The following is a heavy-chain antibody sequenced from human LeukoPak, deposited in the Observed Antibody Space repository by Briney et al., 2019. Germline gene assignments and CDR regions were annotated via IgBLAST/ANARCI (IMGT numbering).Heavy chain of an antibody. J-gene: IGHJ5*02. D-gene: IGHD1-7*01. CDR3: ARRPNWNYSNWFDP. V-gene: IGHV4-34*01. Sequence: PSETLSLTCAVYGGSFSGYYWSWIRQPPGKGLEWIGNIYYSESTYYNPSLKSRVTMSIDTSRNQFSLKLRSVTAADTAVYYCARRPNWNYSNWFDPWGQGTLVTVSS. CDR1: GGSFSGYY. CDR2: IYYSEST.